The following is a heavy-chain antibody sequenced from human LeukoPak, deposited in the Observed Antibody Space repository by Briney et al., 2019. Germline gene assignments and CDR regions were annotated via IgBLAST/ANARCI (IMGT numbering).Heavy chain of an antibody. D-gene: IGHD6-13*01. J-gene: IGHJ6*03. V-gene: IGHV3-21*01. CDR1: GFTFSSYS. CDR3: ARDKGELVRGFFHYYMDV. Sequence: GGSLRLSCAASGFTFSSYSMNWVRQAPGKGLEWVSSISSSSSHIYYADSVKGRFTISRDNAKNSLYLQMNSLRAEDTAVYFCARDKGELVRGFFHYYMDVWGKGTTVTVSS. CDR2: ISSSSSHI.